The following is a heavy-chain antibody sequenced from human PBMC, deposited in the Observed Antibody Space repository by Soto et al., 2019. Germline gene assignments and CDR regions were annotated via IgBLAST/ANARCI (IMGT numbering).Heavy chain of an antibody. D-gene: IGHD5-18*01. CDR2: IYYSGST. J-gene: IGHJ4*02. V-gene: IGHV4-39*01. Sequence: SETLSLTCTVSGGSISSSSYYWGWIRQPPGKGLEWIGSIYYSGSTYYNPSLKSRVTISVDTSKNQFSLKLSSVTAADTAVYYCASLRMSWIQLWYFDYWGQGTLVTVSS. CDR3: ASLRMSWIQLWYFDY. CDR1: GGSISSSSYY.